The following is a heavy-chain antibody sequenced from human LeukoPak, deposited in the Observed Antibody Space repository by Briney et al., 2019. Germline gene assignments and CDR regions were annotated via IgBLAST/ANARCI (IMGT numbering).Heavy chain of an antibody. Sequence: GASVKVSCKVSGYTLTELSMHWVRQAPGKGLEWMGGFDPEDGETIYAQKFQGRVTMTRDTSTSTVYMELSSLRSEDTAVYYCARPNGLYGALYAFDIWGQGTMVTVSS. V-gene: IGHV1-24*01. CDR2: FDPEDGET. D-gene: IGHD4-17*01. J-gene: IGHJ3*02. CDR1: GYTLTELS. CDR3: ARPNGLYGALYAFDI.